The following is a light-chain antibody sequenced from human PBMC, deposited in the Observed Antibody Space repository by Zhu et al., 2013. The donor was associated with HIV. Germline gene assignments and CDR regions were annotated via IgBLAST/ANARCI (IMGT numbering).Light chain of an antibody. CDR2: KAS. V-gene: IGKV1-5*03. CDR1: QSIRSW. Sequence: DIQMTQSPSTLSVSVGDRVTITCRASQSIRSWLTWYQQKPGKAPKLLIYKASSLESGVPSRFSGSGSGTEFTLTIGSLQPDDFATYYCQQYDSYPFTFGGGTKVEIK. J-gene: IGKJ4*01. CDR3: QQYDSYPFT.